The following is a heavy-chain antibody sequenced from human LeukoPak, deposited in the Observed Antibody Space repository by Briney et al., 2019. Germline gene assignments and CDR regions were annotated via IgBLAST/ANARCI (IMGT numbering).Heavy chain of an antibody. J-gene: IGHJ4*02. CDR1: GFTFSSYG. Sequence: PGGSLRLSCAASGFTFSSYGMSWVRQAPGKGLEWVSAIETGGASTYYADSVKGRFTISRDNSKNTLYLQMNSLRAEDTAVYYCARDRREAGKSYYFDYWGQGTLVTVSS. CDR3: ARDRREAGKSYYFDY. CDR2: IETGGAST. D-gene: IGHD6-13*01. V-gene: IGHV3-23*01.